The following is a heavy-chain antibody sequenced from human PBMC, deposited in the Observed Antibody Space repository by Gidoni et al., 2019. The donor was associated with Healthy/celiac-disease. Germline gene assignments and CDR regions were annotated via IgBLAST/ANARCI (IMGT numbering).Heavy chain of an antibody. Sequence: EVQLVESGGGMVKPGGSLRLSGAASGFTFSSYSMNWGRQAPGKGLEWVSSISSSSSYIYYADSVKGRFTISRDNAKNSLYLQMNSLRADDTAVYYCARARRSSSPGAAFDYWGQGTLVTVSS. D-gene: IGHD6-13*01. J-gene: IGHJ4*02. CDR3: ARARRSSSPGAAFDY. V-gene: IGHV3-21*01. CDR2: ISSSSSYI. CDR1: GFTFSSYS.